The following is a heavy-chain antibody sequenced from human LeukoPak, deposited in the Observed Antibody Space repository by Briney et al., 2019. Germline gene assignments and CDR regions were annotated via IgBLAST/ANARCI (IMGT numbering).Heavy chain of an antibody. CDR1: GFTFSSYG. V-gene: IGHV3-30*02. D-gene: IGHD1-26*01. Sequence: GGSLRLSCAASGFTFSSYGMHWVRQAPGKGLEWVAFIRYDGSNKYYADSVKGRFTISRDNSKNTLYLQMNSLRAEDTAVYYCAKDLRGIVGANNWFDPWGQGTLVTVSS. CDR2: IRYDGSNK. CDR3: AKDLRGIVGANNWFDP. J-gene: IGHJ5*02.